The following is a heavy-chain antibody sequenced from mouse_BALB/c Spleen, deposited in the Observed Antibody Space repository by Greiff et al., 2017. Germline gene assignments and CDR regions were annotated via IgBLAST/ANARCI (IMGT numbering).Heavy chain of an antibody. CDR3: AREEDGDYAWFAY. V-gene: IGHV5-12-2*01. J-gene: IGHJ3*01. Sequence: EVKLEESGGGLVQPGASLKLSCAASGFTFSSYTMSWVRQTPEERLEWVAYISTGGGSTYYPDTVKGRFTISRDNAKNTLYLQMSSLMSEDTAMYDCAREEDGDYAWFAYWGQGTLVTVSA. D-gene: IGHD2-13*01. CDR1: GFTFSSYT. CDR2: ISTGGGST.